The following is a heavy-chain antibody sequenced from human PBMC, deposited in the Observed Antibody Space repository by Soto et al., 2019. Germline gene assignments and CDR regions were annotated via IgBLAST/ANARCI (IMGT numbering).Heavy chain of an antibody. Sequence: PGGSLRLSCSASGFTVSTYTMGWVRLAPGKGLEWVSNIISSGSSTEYADSVTGRFTITRDNAKNILYLQMNSLRAEDTAVYYCARDPSQLLWGFGWFDPWGQGTLVTVSS. J-gene: IGHJ5*02. CDR2: IISSGSST. D-gene: IGHD2-2*01. CDR1: GFTVSTYT. CDR3: ARDPSQLLWGFGWFDP. V-gene: IGHV3-23*01.